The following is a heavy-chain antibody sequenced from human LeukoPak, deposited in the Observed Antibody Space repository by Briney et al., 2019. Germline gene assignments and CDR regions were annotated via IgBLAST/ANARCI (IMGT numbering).Heavy chain of an antibody. Sequence: GGSLRLSCAASGFTFSSYWMSWVRQAPGKGLEWVSAISGSGGSTYYADSVKGRFTISRDNSKNTLYLQMNSLRAEDTAVYYCAKDAGTTVGHYYYYYMDVWGKGTTVTVSS. CDR3: AKDAGTTVGHYYYYYMDV. D-gene: IGHD1-1*01. CDR2: ISGSGGST. CDR1: GFTFSSYW. J-gene: IGHJ6*03. V-gene: IGHV3-23*01.